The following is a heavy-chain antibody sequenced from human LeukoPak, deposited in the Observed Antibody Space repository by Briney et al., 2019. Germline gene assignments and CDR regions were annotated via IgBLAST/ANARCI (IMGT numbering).Heavy chain of an antibody. CDR1: GGSISSSSYY. CDR2: IYHSGST. D-gene: IGHD4-17*01. V-gene: IGHV4-39*07. J-gene: IGHJ3*02. Sequence: PSETLSLTCTVSGGSISSSSYYWGWIRRPPGKGLEWIGSIYHSGSTYYNPSLKSRVTISVDTSKNQFSLKLSSVTAADTAVFYCARGGYDYGDHDAFDIWGQGTMVTVSS. CDR3: ARGGYDYGDHDAFDI.